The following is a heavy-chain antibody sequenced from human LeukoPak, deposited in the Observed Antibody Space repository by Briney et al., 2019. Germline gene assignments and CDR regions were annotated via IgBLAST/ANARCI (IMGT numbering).Heavy chain of an antibody. CDR3: ARHYDILTDPHCYGMDV. CDR1: GGTFSSYA. Sequence: GASVKVSCKASGGTFSSYAISWVRQAPGQGLEWMGGIIPIFGTANYAQKFQGRVTITADESTSTAYMELRSLRSDDTAVYYCARHYDILTDPHCYGMDVWGQGTTVTVSS. V-gene: IGHV1-69*13. CDR2: IIPIFGTA. D-gene: IGHD3-9*01. J-gene: IGHJ6*02.